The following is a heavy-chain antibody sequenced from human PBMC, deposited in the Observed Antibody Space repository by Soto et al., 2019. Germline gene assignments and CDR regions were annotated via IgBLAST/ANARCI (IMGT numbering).Heavy chain of an antibody. CDR1: GGTFSSYA. CDR2: IIPILGIA. V-gene: IGHV1-69*04. D-gene: IGHD2-2*01. Sequence: ASVKVSCKASGGTFSSYAISWVRQAPGQGLEWMGRIIPILGIANYAQKFQGRVTITADKSTSTAYMELSSLRSEDTAVYYCARYIVVVPAATFYYYYGMDVWGQGTTVTVSS. CDR3: ARYIVVVPAATFYYYYGMDV. J-gene: IGHJ6*02.